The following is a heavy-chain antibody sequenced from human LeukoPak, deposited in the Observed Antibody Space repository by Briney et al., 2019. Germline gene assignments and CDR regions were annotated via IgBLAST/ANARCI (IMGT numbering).Heavy chain of an antibody. Sequence: HPGGSLRLSCAASGFTFSKYWMLWVRQAPGKGLESVSRINTDGTVTTYADSVKGRFTVSRDNADNTMFLQMNSVRDGDTAVYYCATKQWLAPPPDSWGQGTPVTVSS. J-gene: IGHJ4*02. CDR1: GFTFSKYW. V-gene: IGHV3-74*01. CDR3: ATKQWLAPPPDS. CDR2: INTDGTVT. D-gene: IGHD6-19*01.